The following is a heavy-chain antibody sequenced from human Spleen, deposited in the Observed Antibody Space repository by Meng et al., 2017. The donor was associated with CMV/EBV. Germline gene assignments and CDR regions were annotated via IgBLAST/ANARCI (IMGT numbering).Heavy chain of an antibody. CDR1: YTLTALS. CDR2: FDPEDGET. V-gene: IGHV1-24*01. Sequence: YTLTALSMHWVRQAPGKGLEWMGGFDPEDGETIYAQKFQGRVTMTEDTSTDTAYMELSSLRSEGTAVYYCATERYYYGSGRPQSLGYWGQGTLVTSPQ. D-gene: IGHD3-10*01. CDR3: ATERYYYGSGRPQSLGY. J-gene: IGHJ4*02.